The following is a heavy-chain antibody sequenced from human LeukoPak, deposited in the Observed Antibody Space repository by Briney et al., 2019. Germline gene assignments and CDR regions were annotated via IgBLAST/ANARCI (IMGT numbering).Heavy chain of an antibody. CDR3: ARVPGCSSTSCYTGIWFDP. CDR2: ISSSGSTI. J-gene: IGHJ5*02. Sequence: GGALRLSCAASGFTFSDYYMSWIRRAPGKGLEWVSYISSSGSTIYYADSVKGRFTISRDNAKNSLYLQMNSLRAEDTAVYYCARVPGCSSTSCYTGIWFDPWGQGTLVTVSS. CDR1: GFTFSDYY. V-gene: IGHV3-11*01. D-gene: IGHD2-2*02.